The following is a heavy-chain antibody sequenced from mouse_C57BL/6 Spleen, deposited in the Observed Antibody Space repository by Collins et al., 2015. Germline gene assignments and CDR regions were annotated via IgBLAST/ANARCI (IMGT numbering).Heavy chain of an antibody. Sequence: QVQLQQSGPELVKPGASVKISCKASGYAFSSSWMNWVKQRPGQGLEWIGRIYPGDGDTNYNGKFKGKATLTADKSSSTAYMQLSSLTSVDSAVYFCARTTTPSMDYWGQGTSVTVSS. CDR1: GYAFSSSW. D-gene: IGHD5-5*01. CDR2: IYPGDGDT. V-gene: IGHV1-82*01. J-gene: IGHJ4*01. CDR3: ARTTTPSMDY.